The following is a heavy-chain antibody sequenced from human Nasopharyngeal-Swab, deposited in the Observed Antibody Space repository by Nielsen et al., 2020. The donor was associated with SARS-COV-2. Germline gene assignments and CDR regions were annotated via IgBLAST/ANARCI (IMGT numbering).Heavy chain of an antibody. V-gene: IGHV5-51*01. CDR2: IYPGDSDT. CDR3: ARRIAVAGIYDY. D-gene: IGHD6-19*01. Sequence: GGSLRLSCKGSGYSFTSYWIGWGRQMPGKGLEWMGIIYPGDSDTRYSPSFQGQVTISADKSISTAYLQWSSLKASDTAVYYCARRIAVAGIYDYWGQGTLVTVSS. CDR1: GYSFTSYW. J-gene: IGHJ4*02.